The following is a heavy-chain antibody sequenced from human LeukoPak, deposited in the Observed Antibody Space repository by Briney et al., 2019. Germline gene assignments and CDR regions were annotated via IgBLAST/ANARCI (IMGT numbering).Heavy chain of an antibody. V-gene: IGHV4-39*01. CDR2: IYYSGRT. CDR1: GGSISSSSYY. D-gene: IGHD2-2*01. Sequence: SETLSLTCTVSGGSISSSSYYWGWIRQPPGKGLEWIGSIYYSGRTYYNPSLKSRVTISVDTSKNQFSLKLSSVTAADTAVYYCASTLGYCSSTSCPPFDPWGQGTLVTVSS. CDR3: ASTLGYCSSTSCPPFDP. J-gene: IGHJ5*02.